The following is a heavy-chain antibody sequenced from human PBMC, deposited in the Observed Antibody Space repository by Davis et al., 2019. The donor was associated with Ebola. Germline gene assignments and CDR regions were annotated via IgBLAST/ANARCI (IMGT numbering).Heavy chain of an antibody. V-gene: IGHV1-69*06. CDR3: ARSSSSAIRYYYGMDV. D-gene: IGHD6-6*01. CDR2: IIPIFGTA. J-gene: IGHJ6*02. Sequence: SVKVSCKASGGTFSSYAISWVRQAPGQGLEWMGGIIPIFGTANYAQKFQGRVTITADKSTSTAYMELSSLRSEDTAVYYCARSSSSAIRYYYGMDVWGQGTTVTVSS. CDR1: GGTFSSYA.